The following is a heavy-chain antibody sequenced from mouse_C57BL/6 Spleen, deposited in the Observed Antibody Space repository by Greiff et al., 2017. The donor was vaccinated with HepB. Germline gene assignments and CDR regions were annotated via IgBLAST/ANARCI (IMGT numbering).Heavy chain of an antibody. CDR2: IYPSDSET. CDR3: ARSYDSLCDY. J-gene: IGHJ2*01. CDR1: GYTFTSYW. V-gene: IGHV1-61*01. D-gene: IGHD2-4*01. Sequence: QVHVKQPGAELVRPGSSVKLSCKASGYTFTSYWMDWVKQRPGQGLEWIGNIYPSDSETHYNQKFKDKATLTVDKSSSTAYMQLSSLTSEDSAVYYCARSYDSLCDYWGQGTTLTVSS.